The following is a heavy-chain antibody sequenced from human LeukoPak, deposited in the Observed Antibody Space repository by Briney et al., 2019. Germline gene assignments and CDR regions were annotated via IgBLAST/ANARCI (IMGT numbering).Heavy chain of an antibody. CDR3: ARGWLAETTVVTPYNY. CDR1: GGTFSSYD. CDR2: ITPIFGTA. D-gene: IGHD4-23*01. J-gene: IGHJ4*02. Sequence: SVKVSCKASGGTFSSYDIGWVRQAPGQGLEWMGGITPIFGTAKYAQKFQGRVTITAVESMSTAYMELSSLRSEDTAVYYCARGWLAETTVVTPYNYWGQGTLVTVST. V-gene: IGHV1-69*13.